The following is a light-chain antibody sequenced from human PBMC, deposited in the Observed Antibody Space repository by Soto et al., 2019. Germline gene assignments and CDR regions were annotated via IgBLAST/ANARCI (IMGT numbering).Light chain of an antibody. V-gene: IGKV3-11*01. Sequence: EIVLTQSPATLSLSPGERATLSCRASQSVSRYLAWYQQKPGQAPRLLIDDASNRATGIPARFSGSGSGTDFTLTISSLEPEDFAVYYCQQRSNWPPITFGQGTRLEMK. CDR2: DAS. CDR3: QQRSNWPPIT. CDR1: QSVSRY. J-gene: IGKJ5*01.